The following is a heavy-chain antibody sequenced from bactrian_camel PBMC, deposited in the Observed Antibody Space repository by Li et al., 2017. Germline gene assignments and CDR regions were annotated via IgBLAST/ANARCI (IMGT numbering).Heavy chain of an antibody. V-gene: IGHV3S7*01. CDR3: AADSVATWVSAY. CDR2: IHPGGTLS. J-gene: IGHJ4*01. D-gene: IGHD3*01. Sequence: HVQLVESGGGLVQPGDSLKLSCKFSGFTSSRAYMSWVRQAPGKGLEWVSGIHPGGTLSNYPDSVKGRFTISKDNANRMLYLQIDKVKSEDTALYYCAADSVATWVSAYWGQGTQVTVSS. CDR1: GFTSSRAY.